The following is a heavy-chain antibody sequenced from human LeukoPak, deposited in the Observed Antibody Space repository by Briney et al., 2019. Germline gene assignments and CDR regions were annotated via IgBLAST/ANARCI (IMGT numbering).Heavy chain of an antibody. D-gene: IGHD3-10*01. J-gene: IGHJ6*03. CDR3: ARDLHASGSYYYYYYMDV. CDR1: GFTFSTFA. V-gene: IGHV3-48*04. Sequence: GGSLRLSCAASGFTFSTFAMIWVRPPPGKGLEWVSYISNSDGTTYYADFVRGRFTISRDNAKNTLYLQMNSLRVEDTAVYYCARDLHASGSYYYYYYMDVWGKGTTVTVSS. CDR2: ISNSDGTT.